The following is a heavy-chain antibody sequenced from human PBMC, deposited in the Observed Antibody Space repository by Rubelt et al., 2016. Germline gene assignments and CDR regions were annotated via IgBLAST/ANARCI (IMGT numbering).Heavy chain of an antibody. D-gene: IGHD6-13*01. CDR2: IDPSDSYT. CDR3: ATIGFSSSWSFDY. J-gene: IGHJ4*02. V-gene: IGHV5-10-1*01. Sequence: PGKGLEWMGRIDPSDSYTNYSPSFQGHVTISADKSISTAYLQWSSLKPADTAIYYCATIGFSSSWSFDYWGQGTLVTVSS.